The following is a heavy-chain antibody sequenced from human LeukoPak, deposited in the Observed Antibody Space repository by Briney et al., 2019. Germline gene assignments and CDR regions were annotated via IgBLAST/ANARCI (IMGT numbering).Heavy chain of an antibody. J-gene: IGHJ4*02. CDR2: IYYSGST. CDR3: ARDPRVAARPAGYFDY. Sequence: SETLSLTCTVSGDSISSYYWSWLRQPPGKGLEWMGYIYYSGSTNYNPSLKSRVTISVDTSKNQFSLNLSSVTAADTAVYYCARDPRVAARPAGYFDYWGQGTLVTVSS. D-gene: IGHD6-6*01. CDR1: GDSISSYY. V-gene: IGHV4-59*01.